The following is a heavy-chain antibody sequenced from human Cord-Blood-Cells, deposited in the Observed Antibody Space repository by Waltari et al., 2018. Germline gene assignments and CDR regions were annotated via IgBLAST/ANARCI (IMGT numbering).Heavy chain of an antibody. V-gene: IGHV1-69*01. D-gene: IGHD2-15*01. CDR2: IIPIFGTA. J-gene: IGHJ3*02. Sequence: QVQLVQSGAEVKKTGSSVKVSCQATGGTLSSFAISWVRQAPGQGLGWMGGIIPIFGTANYAQKFQGRVTITADESTSTAYMELSSLRSEDTAVYYCARGNFSGSRAFDIWGQGTMVTVSS. CDR3: ARGNFSGSRAFDI. CDR1: GGTLSSFA.